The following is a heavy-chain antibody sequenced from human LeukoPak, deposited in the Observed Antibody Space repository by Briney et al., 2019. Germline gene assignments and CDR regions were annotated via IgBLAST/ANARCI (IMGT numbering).Heavy chain of an antibody. Sequence: ASVKVSCKASGGTFSSYAISWVRQARGQGLEWMGGIIPIFGTANYAQKFQGRVTITADESTSTAYMELSSLRSEDTAVYYCARCLVRGVIHYYYYMDVWGKGTTVTISS. D-gene: IGHD3-10*01. V-gene: IGHV1-69*01. CDR1: GGTFSSYA. J-gene: IGHJ6*03. CDR2: IIPIFGTA. CDR3: ARCLVRGVIHYYYYMDV.